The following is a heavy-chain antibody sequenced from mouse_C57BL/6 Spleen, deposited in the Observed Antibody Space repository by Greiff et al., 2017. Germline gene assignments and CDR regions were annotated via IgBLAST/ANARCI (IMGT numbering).Heavy chain of an antibody. CDR1: GYTFTSYW. CDR2: IYPGSGST. CDR3: ARSDGNAAWFAY. Sequence: QVQLQQSGAELVKPGASVKMSCKASGYTFTSYWITWVKQRPGQGLEWIGEIYPGSGSTNYNEKFKSKATLTVDTSSSTAYMQLSSLTSEDSAFYCCARSDGNAAWFAYWGQGTLVTVSA. D-gene: IGHD2-1*01. V-gene: IGHV1-55*01. J-gene: IGHJ3*01.